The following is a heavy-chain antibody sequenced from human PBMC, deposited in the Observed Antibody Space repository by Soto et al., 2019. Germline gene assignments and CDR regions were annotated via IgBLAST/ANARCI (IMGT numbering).Heavy chain of an antibody. J-gene: IGHJ6*02. CDR1: GGTFSSYA. CDR3: ARGYDSSGYYYYYYGMDV. V-gene: IGHV1-69*12. D-gene: IGHD3-22*01. CDR2: IIPIFGTA. Sequence: QVQLVQSGAEVKKPGSSVKVSCKASGGTFSSYAISWVRQAPGQGLEWMGGIIPIFGTANYAQKFQGRVTITADESTSTAYMELSTLRSDDTAVYYCARGYDSSGYYYYYYGMDVWGQGTTVTVSS.